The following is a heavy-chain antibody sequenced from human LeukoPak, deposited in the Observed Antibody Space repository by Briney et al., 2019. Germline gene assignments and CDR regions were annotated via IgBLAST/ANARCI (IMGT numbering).Heavy chain of an antibody. D-gene: IGHD2-15*01. CDR1: GFTFSSYT. J-gene: IGHJ4*02. CDR2: ISSSGSTI. Sequence: GGSLRLSCAASGFTFSSYTMNWVRQAPGKGLEWVSYISSSGSTIYYADSVKGRFTISRDNAKNSLYLQMNSLRAEDTAVYYCARDLALLRYFDYWGQGTLVTVSS. V-gene: IGHV3-48*04. CDR3: ARDLALLRYFDY.